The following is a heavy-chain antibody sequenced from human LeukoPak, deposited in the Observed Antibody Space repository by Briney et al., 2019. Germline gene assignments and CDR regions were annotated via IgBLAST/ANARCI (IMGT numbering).Heavy chain of an antibody. V-gene: IGHV4-28*03. CDR1: GYSITSSSW. Sequence: SETLSLTCAVSGYSITSSSWWGWIRQPPGKGLEWIGYIYHSGTTYYNPSLQSRVTMSVDTSKNQFSLKLSSVTAVDTAVYYCARDRGSSWYFDLDYWGQGTLVTVSS. D-gene: IGHD6-13*01. J-gene: IGHJ4*02. CDR2: IYHSGTT. CDR3: ARDRGSSWYFDLDY.